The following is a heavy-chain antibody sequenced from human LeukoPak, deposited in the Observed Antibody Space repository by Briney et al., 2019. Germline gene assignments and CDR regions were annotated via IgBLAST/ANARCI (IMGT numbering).Heavy chain of an antibody. CDR2: IYASGSA. J-gene: IGHJ4*02. V-gene: IGHV4-4*07. Sequence: SETLSLTCTVSGGSISSYYWSWIRQPAGKGLEWIGRIYASGSANYNPSLKSRVTMSVDTSQNQFSLKLSSVTAADTAVYYCARDGYYYDSSGSWPSYFDYWGQGTLVTVSS. CDR3: ARDGYYYDSSGSWPSYFDY. D-gene: IGHD3-22*01. CDR1: GGSISSYY.